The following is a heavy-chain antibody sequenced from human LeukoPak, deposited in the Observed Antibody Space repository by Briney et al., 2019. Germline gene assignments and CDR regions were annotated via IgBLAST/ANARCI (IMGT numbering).Heavy chain of an antibody. Sequence: PSETLSLTCTVSGYSISSGYYWGWIRQPPGKGLEWIGSIYHSGSTYYNPSLKSRVTISVDTSKNQFSLKLSSVTAADTAVFYCARDCCYDSSGYYYYYFDYWGQGTLVTVSS. CDR3: ARDCCYDSSGYYYYYFDY. CDR1: GYSISSGYY. CDR2: IYHSGST. V-gene: IGHV4-38-2*02. D-gene: IGHD3-22*01. J-gene: IGHJ4*02.